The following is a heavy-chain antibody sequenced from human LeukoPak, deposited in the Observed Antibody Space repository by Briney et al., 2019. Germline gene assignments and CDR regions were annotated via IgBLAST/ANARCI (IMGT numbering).Heavy chain of an antibody. J-gene: IGHJ4*02. V-gene: IGHV1-18*01. D-gene: IGHD3-22*01. CDR2: ISAYNGNT. CDR1: GYTFTSYG. Sequence: ASVKVSCKASGYTFTSYGISWVRQAPGQGLEWMGWISAYNGNTNYAQKLQGRVTMTTDTSTSTAYMELRSLRSDDTAVYYCARDIKGPKYYYDSSTILSWYYWGQGTLVTVSS. CDR3: ARDIKGPKYYYDSSTILSWYY.